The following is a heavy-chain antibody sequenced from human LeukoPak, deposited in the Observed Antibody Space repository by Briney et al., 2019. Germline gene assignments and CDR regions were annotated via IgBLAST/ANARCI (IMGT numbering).Heavy chain of an antibody. J-gene: IGHJ6*02. CDR1: GFTFSSYS. V-gene: IGHV3-48*01. CDR3: AREADYDILTGPGDYYGMDV. Sequence: GGSLRLSCAASGFTFSSYSMNWVRQAPGKGLEWVSYISSSSSTIYYADSVKGRFTISRDNAKNSLYLQMNSLRAEDTAVYYCAREADYDILTGPGDYYGMDVWGRGTTVTVSS. CDR2: ISSSSSTI. D-gene: IGHD3-9*01.